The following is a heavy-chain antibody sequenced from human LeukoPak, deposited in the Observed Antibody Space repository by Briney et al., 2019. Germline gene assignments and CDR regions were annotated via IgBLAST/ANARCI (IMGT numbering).Heavy chain of an antibody. Sequence: GGSLRLSCVVSGFTFTSYSMNWVRQAPGKGLEWVAVVSYDGSNKYYADSVKGRFTISRDNSKNTLYLQMNSLRAEDTAVYYCASGGVMGATDSFNYWGQGTLVTVSS. V-gene: IGHV3-30*03. CDR3: ASGGVMGATDSFNY. J-gene: IGHJ4*02. D-gene: IGHD1-26*01. CDR2: VSYDGSNK. CDR1: GFTFTSYS.